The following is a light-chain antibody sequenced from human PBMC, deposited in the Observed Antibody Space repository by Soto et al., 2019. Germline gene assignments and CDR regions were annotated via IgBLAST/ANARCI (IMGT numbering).Light chain of an antibody. CDR1: SSNIGSNT. J-gene: IGLJ2*01. CDR2: SNN. V-gene: IGLV1-44*01. Sequence: QSVLTQPPSASGTPGQRVTISCSGSSSNIGSNTVNWYQQLPGTAPKRLIYSNNQRPSGVPDRFAGSKSGTSASLALSGLQAEDEADYYCAAWDDSLNVMVFGGGTKLTVL. CDR3: AAWDDSLNVMV.